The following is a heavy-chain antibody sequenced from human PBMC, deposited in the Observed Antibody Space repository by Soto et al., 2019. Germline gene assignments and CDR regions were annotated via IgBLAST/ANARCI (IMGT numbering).Heavy chain of an antibody. CDR2: ISYDGSNK. D-gene: IGHD2-15*01. Sequence: SGGGVVQPGRSLRLSCAASGFTFSSYGMHWVRQAPGKGLEWVAVISYDGSNKYYADSVKGRFTISRDNSKNTLYLQMNSLSAEDTAVYYCAKEGLGGNIDYWGQGTLVTVSS. CDR1: GFTFSSYG. CDR3: AKEGLGGNIDY. V-gene: IGHV3-30*18. J-gene: IGHJ4*02.